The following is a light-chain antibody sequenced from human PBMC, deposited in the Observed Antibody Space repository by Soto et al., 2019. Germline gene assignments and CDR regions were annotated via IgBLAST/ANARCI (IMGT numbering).Light chain of an antibody. Sequence: IQMSRAASALSASPEDRGTVTYRASQYITSYLAWYQQKPGKAPKLLIYAASTLQSGVPSRFSGSGSGSEFTLTTNSLQPDDFATYYCQHYNSYSEAFGQGTKVDIK. J-gene: IGKJ1*01. CDR1: QYITSY. CDR2: AAS. CDR3: QHYNSYSEA. V-gene: IGKV1-8*01.